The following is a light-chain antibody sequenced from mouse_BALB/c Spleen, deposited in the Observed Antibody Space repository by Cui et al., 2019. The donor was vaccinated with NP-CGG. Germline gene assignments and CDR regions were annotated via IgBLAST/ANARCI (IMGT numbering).Light chain of an antibody. CDR2: GTN. V-gene: IGLV1*01. CDR1: TGAVTTSNY. J-gene: IGLJ1*01. Sequence: QAVVTKEPALTTSPGETVTLTCRSSTGAVTTSNYANWVQEKPDHLFTGLIGGTNNRAPSVPARFSGSLIGDKAALTITGAQTEDEAIYFCALWYSNHWVFGGGTKLTVL. CDR3: ALWYSNHWV.